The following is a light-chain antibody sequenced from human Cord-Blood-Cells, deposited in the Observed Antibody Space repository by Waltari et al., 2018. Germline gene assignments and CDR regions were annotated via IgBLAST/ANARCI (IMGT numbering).Light chain of an antibody. CDR2: AAS. CDR1: QSISSY. Sequence: DIQMTQSPSSLSASVGDRVTLTCRASQSISSYLNWYQQKPGKAPKLLIYAASSLQSGVPSRFSGSGSGTDFTLTISSLQPEDFATDYCQQSYSTPWTFGQGTKVEIK. CDR3: QQSYSTPWT. V-gene: IGKV1-39*01. J-gene: IGKJ1*01.